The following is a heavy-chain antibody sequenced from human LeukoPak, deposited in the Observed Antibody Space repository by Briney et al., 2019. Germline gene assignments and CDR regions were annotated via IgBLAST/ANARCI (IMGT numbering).Heavy chain of an antibody. CDR3: ARDRGGDY. D-gene: IGHD3-10*01. CDR2: ISYDGSNK. CDR1: GFTFSSYA. V-gene: IGHV3-30-3*01. Sequence: GGSLRLSCAASGFTFSSYAMHWVRQAPGKGLEWVAVISYDGSNKYYADSVKGRFTISRDNSKNKLYLQMNSLRAEDTAVYYCARDRGGDYWGQGTLVTVSS. J-gene: IGHJ4*02.